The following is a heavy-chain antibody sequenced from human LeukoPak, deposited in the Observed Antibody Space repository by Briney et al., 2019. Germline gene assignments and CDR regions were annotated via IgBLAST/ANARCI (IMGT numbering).Heavy chain of an antibody. J-gene: IGHJ4*02. D-gene: IGHD5-12*01. Sequence: GGSLRLSCVASGFPFISYTMHWVRQAPGKGLEWVAVMSYDGSHRFHADSVKGRFTISRDNSKNTVYLQVNSLRAEDTAIYYCAGDVGGYAFDSWGQGTLVTVSS. CDR3: AGDVGGYAFDS. CDR2: MSYDGSHR. V-gene: IGHV3-30*04. CDR1: GFPFISYT.